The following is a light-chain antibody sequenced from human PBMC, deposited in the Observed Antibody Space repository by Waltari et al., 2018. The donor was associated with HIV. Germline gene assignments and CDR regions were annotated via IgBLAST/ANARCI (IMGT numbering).Light chain of an antibody. CDR2: SNN. V-gene: IGLV1-44*01. CDR1: SSNIGTNT. Sequence: QSVLTQPPSASATPGHRVTISCSGSSSNIGTNTVNWYQQLPGTAPKLLLYSNNQRPSGVPDRFSGSRSGTSASLAISGLQSEDEADYFCETWDARLNGVLFGGGTKLTVL. J-gene: IGLJ2*01. CDR3: ETWDARLNGVL.